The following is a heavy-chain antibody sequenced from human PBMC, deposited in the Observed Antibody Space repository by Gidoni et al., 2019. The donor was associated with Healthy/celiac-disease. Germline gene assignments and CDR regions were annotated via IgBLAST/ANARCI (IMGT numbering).Heavy chain of an antibody. D-gene: IGHD3-10*01. J-gene: IGHJ4*02. CDR1: GYTFTIYY. V-gene: IGHV1-46*01. CDR2: INPRGGST. Sequence: QVQLVQSGAEVKKPGASVKVSCEASGYTFTIYYMHWVRQAPGQGLEWMGIINPRGGSTTYAQKVQGRVTMTRDTSTSTVYMELSSLRSEDTAMYYCARVVDYYGSGVYDYWGQGTLVTVSS. CDR3: ARVVDYYGSGVYDY.